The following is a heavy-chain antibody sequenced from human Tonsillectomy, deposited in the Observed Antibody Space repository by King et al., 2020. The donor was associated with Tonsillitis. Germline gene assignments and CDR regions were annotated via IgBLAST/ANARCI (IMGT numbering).Heavy chain of an antibody. D-gene: IGHD3-10*01. CDR3: ASPYGSGSYYTFDY. J-gene: IGHJ4*02. V-gene: IGHV4-39*01. CDR1: GGSISSSSYY. Sequence: QLQESGPGLVKPSETLSLTCTVSGGSISSSSYYWGWIRQPPGKGLEWIGSMYYSGSTYYNPSLKSRVTISVDTSKNQLSLKLSSVTAADTAVYYCASPYGSGSYYTFDYWGQGTLVTVSS. CDR2: MYYSGST.